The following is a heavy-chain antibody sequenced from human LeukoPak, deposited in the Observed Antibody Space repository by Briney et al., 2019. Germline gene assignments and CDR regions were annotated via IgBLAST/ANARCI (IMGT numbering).Heavy chain of an antibody. J-gene: IGHJ4*02. Sequence: GVSLRLSCAASGFTFSRYGMSWVRQAPGKGLECVSSISGSGGSTNHADSVKGRFTISRDNSKNTLYLEMNSMRAEDTAVYYCAKVWTAYSDDYFDYWGQGTLVTVPS. V-gene: IGHV3-23*01. CDR3: AKVWTAYSDDYFDY. CDR2: ISGSGGST. D-gene: IGHD3/OR15-3a*01. CDR1: GFTFSRYG.